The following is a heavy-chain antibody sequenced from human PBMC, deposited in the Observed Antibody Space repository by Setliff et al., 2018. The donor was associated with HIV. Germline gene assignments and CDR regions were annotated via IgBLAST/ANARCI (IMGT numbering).Heavy chain of an antibody. CDR2: IYTSGP. V-gene: IGHV4-4*07. CDR3: ARASSDIGAVPALGAFDI. D-gene: IGHD2-2*01. CDR1: GVSISNYY. J-gene: IGHJ3*02. Sequence: PSETLSLTCEVSGVSISNYYWSWIRQPAGKGLEWIGRIYTSGPRYNPSLENRVTISVDTSKSQFFLMLSSVTAADTAVYYCARASSDIGAVPALGAFDIWGQGTMVTVSS.